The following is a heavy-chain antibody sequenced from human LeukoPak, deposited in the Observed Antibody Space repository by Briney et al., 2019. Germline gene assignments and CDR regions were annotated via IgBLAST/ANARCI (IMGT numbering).Heavy chain of an antibody. V-gene: IGHV4-30-2*01. J-gene: IGHJ4*02. D-gene: IGHD5-18*01. CDR1: GGSISSGGYY. Sequence: PSETLSLTCTVSGGSISSGGYYWSWIRQPPGKGLEWIGYIYHSGSTYYNPSLKSRVTISVDRSKNQFSLKLSSVTAADTAVYYCARQVDTAMNWGQGTLVTVSS. CDR2: IYHSGST. CDR3: ARQVDTAMN.